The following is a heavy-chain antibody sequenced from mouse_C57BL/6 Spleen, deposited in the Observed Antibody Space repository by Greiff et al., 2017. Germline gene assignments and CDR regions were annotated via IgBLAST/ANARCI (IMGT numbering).Heavy chain of an antibody. CDR3: TRMRDDYDEVFAY. D-gene: IGHD2-4*01. CDR1: GYTFTDYE. V-gene: IGHV1-15*01. J-gene: IGHJ3*01. CDR2: IDPETGGP. Sequence: QVQLQQSGAELVRPGASVTLSCKASGYTFTDYEMHWVKQTPVHGLEWIGAIDPETGGPAYNQKLKVKAILTADKSSSTASMELRSLTSEDSAVYYCTRMRDDYDEVFAYWCQGTLVTVSA.